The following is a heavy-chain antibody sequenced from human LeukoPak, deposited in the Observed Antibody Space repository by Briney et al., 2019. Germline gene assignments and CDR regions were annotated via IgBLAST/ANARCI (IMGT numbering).Heavy chain of an antibody. CDR3: ITGYCSRTSCYYFDY. J-gene: IGHJ4*02. CDR2: IKSKTAVGTT. V-gene: IGHV3-15*01. D-gene: IGHD2-2*01. CDR1: GVTFSNTS. Sequence: PGGALRLSCAASGVTFSNTSMSCVRQAPGKGLEGVGRIKSKTAVGTTDYAVRVEGRFTISRDDSKNTLYLQMNSLTTEDTAVYYCITGYCSRTSCYYFDYWGQGTLVTVSS.